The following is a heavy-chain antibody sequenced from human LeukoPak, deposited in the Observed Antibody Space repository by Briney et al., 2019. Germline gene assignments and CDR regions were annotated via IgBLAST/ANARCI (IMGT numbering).Heavy chain of an antibody. CDR3: AGEVGTIRNIAFDI. CDR2: ICSGGDTI. J-gene: IGHJ3*02. V-gene: IGHV3-48*03. Sequence: GGYLRLSSAAPGVTISSYEMNWVRQAPGNGLDRDSCICSGGDTICYAGFGKGRFTISGDSTKNSLYLQLYSLRAEDTAVYYGAGEVGTIRNIAFDICGQGTMVTGSS. CDR1: GVTISSYE. D-gene: IGHD1-26*01.